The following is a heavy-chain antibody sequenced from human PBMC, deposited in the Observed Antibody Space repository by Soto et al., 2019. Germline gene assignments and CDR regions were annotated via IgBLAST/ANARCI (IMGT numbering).Heavy chain of an antibody. Sequence: PGGSLRLSCAASGFTFSNYWMSWVRQAPGKGLEWVANIKQDGSDKYYVDSVKGRFTISRDNTKNSLHLQMNSLRVEDTAVYYCARDGRIVLVPATWGQGTLVTVSS. J-gene: IGHJ4*02. CDR1: GFTFSNYW. D-gene: IGHD2-2*01. CDR3: ARDGRIVLVPAT. CDR2: IKQDGSDK. V-gene: IGHV3-7*03.